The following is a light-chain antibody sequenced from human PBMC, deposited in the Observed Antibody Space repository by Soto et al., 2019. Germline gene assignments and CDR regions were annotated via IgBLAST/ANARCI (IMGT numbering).Light chain of an antibody. CDR2: LEGSGSY. J-gene: IGLJ2*01. V-gene: IGLV4-60*02. CDR3: ETWDSNTLHVV. Sequence: QPVLTQSSSASASLGSSVKLTCTLSSGHSSYIIAWHQQQPGKAPRYLMKLEGSGSYNKGSGVPDRFSGSSSGADRYLTISNLRFEDEADYYCETWDSNTLHVVFGGGTKVTVL. CDR1: SGHSSYI.